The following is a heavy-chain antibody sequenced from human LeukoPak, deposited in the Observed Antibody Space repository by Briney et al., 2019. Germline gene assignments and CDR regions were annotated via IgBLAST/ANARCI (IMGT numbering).Heavy chain of an antibody. Sequence: SETLSLTCSVYGGSFSGYYWSWIRQPPGRGLEWIGEIGHSGSTNYNPSLKSRVTISLDTSKNQFSLKLSSVTAGDTAVYYCASTERCSTTCPLDYWGQGTLVTVSS. V-gene: IGHV4-34*01. CDR2: IGHSGST. CDR1: GGSFSGYY. J-gene: IGHJ4*02. CDR3: ASTERCSTTCPLDY. D-gene: IGHD1-1*01.